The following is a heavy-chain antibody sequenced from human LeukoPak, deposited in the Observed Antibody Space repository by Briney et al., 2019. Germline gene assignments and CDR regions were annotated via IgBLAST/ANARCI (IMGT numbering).Heavy chain of an antibody. CDR1: AFTFSNAR. V-gene: IGHV3-15*01. J-gene: IGHJ4*02. CDR3: STSLSSGYYIDY. Sequence: GGSLRLSCAASAFTFSNARMNWVRQAPGKGLEWVDRIKSKIDGGTIDYAAPVKGRFTISRDDSKNMFYLQMTSLKTEDTAVYYCSTSLSSGYYIDYWGQGTLVTVSS. D-gene: IGHD3-22*01. CDR2: IKSKIDGGTI.